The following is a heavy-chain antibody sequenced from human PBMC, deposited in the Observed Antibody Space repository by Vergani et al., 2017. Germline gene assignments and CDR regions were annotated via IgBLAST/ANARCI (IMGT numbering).Heavy chain of an antibody. CDR3: ARDXEWSNWNDEPGFGP. CDR2: ISWNSNSI. Sequence: EVQLEESGGGLVLPGRSLGLSCVASGFTSAGYAMHWVRQAPGKGLEWVSGISWNSNSIGYADSVKGRFTISRDNAKNSLYLQMNSLRAEDTAVYYCARDXEWSNWNDEPGFGPWGQGTLVTVSS. CDR1: GFTSAGYA. D-gene: IGHD1-1*01. V-gene: IGHV3-9*02. J-gene: IGHJ5*02.